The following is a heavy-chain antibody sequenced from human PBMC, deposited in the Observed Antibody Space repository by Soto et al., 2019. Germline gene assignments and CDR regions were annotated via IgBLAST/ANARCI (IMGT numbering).Heavy chain of an antibody. CDR2: INPNSGGT. V-gene: IGHV1-2*04. CDR3: AREGQVAVAGYYYYGMDV. CDR1: GYTFTGYY. J-gene: IGHJ6*02. Sequence: ASVKVSCKASGYTFTGYYMHWVRQAPGQGLEWMGWINPNSGGTNYAQKFQGWVTMTRDTSISTAYMELSRLRSDDTAVYYCAREGQVAVAGYYYYGMDVWGQGTTVTVS. D-gene: IGHD6-19*01.